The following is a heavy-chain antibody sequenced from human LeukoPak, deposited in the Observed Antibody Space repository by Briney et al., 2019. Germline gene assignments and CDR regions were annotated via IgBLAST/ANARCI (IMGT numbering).Heavy chain of an antibody. CDR2: DHTDGSNS. Sequence: GGSLRLSCVASEFTINSHWMRWVGQAPGKGLVWVSRDHTDGSNSVYPDSVKGRFTISRENYRNRMFVKMNSLRAEDTAVYYXXRDSPHXXXDLWGQXXLVT. V-gene: IGHV3-74*01. J-gene: IGHJ5*02. CDR3: XRDSPHXXXDL. CDR1: EFTINSHW.